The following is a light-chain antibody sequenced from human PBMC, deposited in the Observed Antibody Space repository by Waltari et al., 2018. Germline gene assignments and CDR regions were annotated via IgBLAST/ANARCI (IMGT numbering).Light chain of an antibody. CDR1: ENVNNF. V-gene: IGKV1-39*01. CDR2: KAS. CDR3: QHNYGTPLT. J-gene: IGKJ4*01. Sequence: DIQMTQSPSSLSASVGDRVTITCRASENVNNFLNWYQHKPGKAPKLLIYKASTLQSGVPSRFSGSGSGTDYTFTISSLESEDVATYFCQHNYGTPLTFGEGTKVEIK.